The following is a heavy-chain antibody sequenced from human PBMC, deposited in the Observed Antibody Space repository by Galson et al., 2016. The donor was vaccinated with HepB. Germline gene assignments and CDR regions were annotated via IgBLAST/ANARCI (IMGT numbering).Heavy chain of an antibody. CDR1: GFTFSSYG. D-gene: IGHD4-11*01. V-gene: IGHV3-30*18. Sequence: SLRLSCAASGFTFSSYGMHWVRQAPGKGLEWVSVISYDGTKRYYADSVKGRFTISRDNSKNKLFLQMNSLRAEDTAVYYCAKDYTLYQTTVTQITDHWGQGTLVTVSS. CDR2: ISYDGTKR. CDR3: AKDYTLYQTTVTQITDH. J-gene: IGHJ4*02.